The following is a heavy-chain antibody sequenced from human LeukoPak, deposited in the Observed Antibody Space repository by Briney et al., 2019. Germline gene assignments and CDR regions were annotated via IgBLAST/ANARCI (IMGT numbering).Heavy chain of an antibody. CDR3: ARDCSGGRCYGAFDI. CDR2: VSPIYGTS. Sequence: ASVKVSCKASGGTFGRYAITWVRQAPGQRLEWMGGVSPIYGTSDYAQRFQGRVTISADESTSTAFLEVRSLRSEDTAVYYCARDCSGGRCYGAFDIWGQGTLVIASS. CDR1: GGTFGRYA. J-gene: IGHJ3*02. D-gene: IGHD2-15*01. V-gene: IGHV1-69*13.